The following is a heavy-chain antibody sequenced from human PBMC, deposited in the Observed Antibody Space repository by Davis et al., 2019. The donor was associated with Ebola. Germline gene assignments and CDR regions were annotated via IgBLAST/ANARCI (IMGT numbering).Heavy chain of an antibody. J-gene: IGHJ3*02. CDR1: GYTFTSYG. CDR3: ARDYYSSGWPDAFDI. CDR2: ISAYNGNT. V-gene: IGHV1-18*01. Sequence: AASVKVSCKASGYTFTSYGISWVRQAPGQGLEWMGWISAYNGNTNYAQKLQGRVTMTTDTSTSTAYMELRSLRSDDTAVYYCARDYYSSGWPDAFDIWGQGTMVTVSS. D-gene: IGHD6-19*01.